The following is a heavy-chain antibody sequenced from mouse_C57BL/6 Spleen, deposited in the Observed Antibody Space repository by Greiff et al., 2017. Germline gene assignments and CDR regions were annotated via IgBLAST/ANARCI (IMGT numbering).Heavy chain of an antibody. V-gene: IGHV1-19*01. CDR3: ANPSGGYYVYFDY. J-gene: IGHJ2*01. Sequence: VQLQQSGPALVKPGASVKMSCKASGYTFTDYYMNWVKQSHGKSLEWIGVINPYNGGTSYNQKFKGKATLTVDKSSSTAYMELNSLTSEDSAVYYCANPSGGYYVYFDYWGQGTTLTVSS. CDR1: GYTFTDYY. CDR2: INPYNGGT. D-gene: IGHD2-3*01.